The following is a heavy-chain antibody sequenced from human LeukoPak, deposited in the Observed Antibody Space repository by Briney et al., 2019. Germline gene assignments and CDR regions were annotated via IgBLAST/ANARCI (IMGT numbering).Heavy chain of an antibody. CDR1: GFTFSSYS. CDR2: ISSSSSTI. V-gene: IGHV3-48*01. CDR3: AKDNTVTTSGPFFDY. Sequence: GGSLRLSCAASGFTFSSYSMNWVRQAPGKGLEWVSYISSSSSTIYYADSVKGRFTISRDNAKNSLYLQMNSLRAEDTAVYYCAKDNTVTTSGPFFDYWGQGTLVTVSS. D-gene: IGHD4-17*01. J-gene: IGHJ4*02.